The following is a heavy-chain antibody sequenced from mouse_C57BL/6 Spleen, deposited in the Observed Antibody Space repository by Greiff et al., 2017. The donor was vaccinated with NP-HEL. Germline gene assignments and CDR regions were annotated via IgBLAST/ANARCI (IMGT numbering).Heavy chain of an antibody. Sequence: EVHLVESGPELVKPGASVKMSCKASGYTFTDYNMHWVKQSHGKSLEWIGYINPNNGGTSYNQKFKGKATLTVNKSSSTAYMELRSLTSEDSAVYYCARRQLRLPLAMDYWGQGTSVTVSS. D-gene: IGHD3-2*02. CDR1: GYTFTDYN. CDR3: ARRQLRLPLAMDY. CDR2: INPNNGGT. V-gene: IGHV1-22*01. J-gene: IGHJ4*01.